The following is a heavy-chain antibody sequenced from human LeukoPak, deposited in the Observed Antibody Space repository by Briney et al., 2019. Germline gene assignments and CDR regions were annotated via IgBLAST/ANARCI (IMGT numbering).Heavy chain of an antibody. Sequence: PSETQSLTCTVSAGSISSNDYYWSWIRQPPGKGLEWIGFIYYSGSTYYNPSLKSRVSSSIDTSKNQFSLKLSSVTAADTAVYYCARGLRVATDYFDYWGQGTLVTVSS. D-gene: IGHD5-12*01. CDR2: IYYSGST. V-gene: IGHV4-30-4*08. CDR3: ARGLRVATDYFDY. CDR1: AGSISSNDYY. J-gene: IGHJ4*02.